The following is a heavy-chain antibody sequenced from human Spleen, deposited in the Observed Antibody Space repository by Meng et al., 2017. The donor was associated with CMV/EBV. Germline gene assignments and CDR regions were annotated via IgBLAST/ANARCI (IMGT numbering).Heavy chain of an antibody. V-gene: IGHV3-23*01. CDR1: GFTFSA. CDR2: ISGSGATA. CDR3: AKVSARGDYYDFWSGPMDV. Sequence: GESLKISCAASGFTFSAMSWVRQAPGKGLEWVSTISGSGATAYYADSVKGRFTISRGNSNNTLFLQMSSLRAVDTAVYYCAKVSARGDYYDFWSGPMDVWGQGTTVTVSS. J-gene: IGHJ6*02. D-gene: IGHD3-3*01.